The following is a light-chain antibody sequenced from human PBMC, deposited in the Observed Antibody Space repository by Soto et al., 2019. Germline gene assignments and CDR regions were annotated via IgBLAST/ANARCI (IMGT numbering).Light chain of an antibody. Sequence: IVLTQSPATLSLSPGERATLFCRASQTVSSFLVWYQQKPGQAPRLLIYDASNSATGVPARFSGSGSGTAFTLTISSLEPEDFAVYYCQQRSDWPITFGQGTRLEIK. CDR1: QTVSSF. V-gene: IGKV3-11*01. J-gene: IGKJ5*01. CDR3: QQRSDWPIT. CDR2: DAS.